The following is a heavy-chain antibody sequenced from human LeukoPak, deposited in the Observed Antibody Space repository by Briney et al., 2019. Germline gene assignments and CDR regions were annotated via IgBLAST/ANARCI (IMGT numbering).Heavy chain of an antibody. Sequence: PGRSLRLSCAASGFTFSSYWMTWVRQAPGKGLEWVANIKEDGSDKYYVDSVKGRFTISRDNAKNSLYLQMNSLRAEDPAVYFFARGSSYPYHWGQGALVTVSS. CDR2: IKEDGSDK. V-gene: IGHV3-7*02. D-gene: IGHD2-15*01. CDR3: ARGSSYPYH. J-gene: IGHJ4*02. CDR1: GFTFSSYW.